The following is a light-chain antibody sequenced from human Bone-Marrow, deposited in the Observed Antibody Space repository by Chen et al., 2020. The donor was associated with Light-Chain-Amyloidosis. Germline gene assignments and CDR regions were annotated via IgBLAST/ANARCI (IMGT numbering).Light chain of an antibody. CDR3: QSYDSSNQGVV. CDR2: EDN. Sequence: NFMLTQPHSVSESPGKTVTISCTGRSGRIASNYVQWYQQRPGSAPTTVIFEDNHRPSGVPDRFSGSIDSSSNSASLTISGLKTEDEADYYCQSYDSSNQGVVFGGGTKLTVL. J-gene: IGLJ2*01. CDR1: SGRIASNY. V-gene: IGLV6-57*02.